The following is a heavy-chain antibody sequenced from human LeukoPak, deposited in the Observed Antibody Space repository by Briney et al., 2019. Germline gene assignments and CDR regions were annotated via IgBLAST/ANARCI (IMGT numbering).Heavy chain of an antibody. CDR2: INPNSGGT. D-gene: IGHD4-17*01. V-gene: IGHV1-2*02. CDR3: ARAYGTKGAFDI. J-gene: IGHJ3*02. Sequence: ASVKVSCKASGYTFTGYYMLWVRQAPGQGLEWMGWINPNSGGTNYAQKFQGRVTMTRDTSISTAYMELSRLRSDDTAVYYCARAYGTKGAFDIWGQGTMVTVSS. CDR1: GYTFTGYY.